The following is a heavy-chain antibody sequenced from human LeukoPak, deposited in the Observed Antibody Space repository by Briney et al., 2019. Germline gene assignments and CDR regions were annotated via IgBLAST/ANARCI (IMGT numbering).Heavy chain of an antibody. Sequence: GGSLRLSCAPSGFTFSRYSMSWVRQAPGEGLGWVSSIISSSRYIYYADSVKGRFTISRDNAKNSLYLQMNSLRAEDTAVYYCARRGYYEYYDILTGYYGDAFDIWGQGTMVTVSS. CDR2: IISSSRYI. CDR3: ARRGYYEYYDILTGYYGDAFDI. D-gene: IGHD3-9*01. J-gene: IGHJ3*02. CDR1: GFTFSRYS. V-gene: IGHV3-21*01.